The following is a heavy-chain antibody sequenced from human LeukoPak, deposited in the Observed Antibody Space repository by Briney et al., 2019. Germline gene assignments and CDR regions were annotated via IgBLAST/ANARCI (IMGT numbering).Heavy chain of an antibody. J-gene: IGHJ4*02. CDR3: ARSPNYYDSSGYYYFFDY. D-gene: IGHD3-22*01. Sequence: GASVKVSCKASGYTFTGYYMHWVRQAPGQGLEWMGWINPDSGGTNYAQKFQGWVTMTRDTSISTAYMELSRLRSDDTAVYYCARSPNYYDSSGYYYFFDYWGQGTLVTVSS. CDR1: GYTFTGYY. V-gene: IGHV1-2*04. CDR2: INPDSGGT.